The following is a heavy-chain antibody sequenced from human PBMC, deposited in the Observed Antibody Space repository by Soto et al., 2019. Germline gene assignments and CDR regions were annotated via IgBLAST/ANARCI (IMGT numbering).Heavy chain of an antibody. CDR2: ISSSSRTI. J-gene: IGHJ4*02. CDR1: GFTLSDYY. V-gene: IGHV3-11*01. CDR3: ARNSEHFDY. D-gene: IGHD6-13*01. Sequence: GGSLRLSCAASGFTLSDYYMSWVRQAPGKGLEWVSYISSSSRTIYYADSVRGRFTISRDNAENSLFLQMNSLRAEDTALYYCARNSEHFDYWGQGTLVTVSS.